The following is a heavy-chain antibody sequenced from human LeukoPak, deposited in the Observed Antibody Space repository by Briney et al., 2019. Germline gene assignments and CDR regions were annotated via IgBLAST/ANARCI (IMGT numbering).Heavy chain of an antibody. CDR2: IYYSGST. V-gene: IGHV4-31*03. Sequence: SETLSLTCTVSGGSISSGGYYWSWIRQHPGKGLEWIGYIYYSGSTYYNPSLKSRVTISVDTSKNQFSLKLSSVTAADTAVYYCARGGSLPPYYYGSGSYLNGMDVWGQGTTVTVSS. J-gene: IGHJ6*02. CDR1: GGSISSGGYY. CDR3: ARGGSLPPYYYGSGSYLNGMDV. D-gene: IGHD3-10*01.